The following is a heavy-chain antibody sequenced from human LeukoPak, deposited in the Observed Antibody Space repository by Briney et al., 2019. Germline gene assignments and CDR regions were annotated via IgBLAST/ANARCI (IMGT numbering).Heavy chain of an antibody. CDR3: ARDNYGMDV. J-gene: IGHJ6*02. CDR1: GFTFSSYG. Sequence: GRSLSLSCAASGFTFSSYGMHWVRQAPGKGLEWVAVISYDGSNKYYADSLKGRFTISRDNSKNTLYLQMNSLRAEDTAVYYCARDNYGMDVWGQGTTVTVSS. CDR2: ISYDGSNK. V-gene: IGHV3-30*03.